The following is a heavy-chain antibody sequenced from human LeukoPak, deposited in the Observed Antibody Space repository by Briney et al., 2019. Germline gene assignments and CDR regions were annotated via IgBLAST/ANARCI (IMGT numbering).Heavy chain of an antibody. CDR2: ISAYNGNT. CDR1: GYTFTSYG. V-gene: IGHV1-18*01. CDR3: ARDGEMATIGYYYYYMDV. Sequence: ASVTVSCKASGYTFTSYGISWVRQAPGQGLEWMGWISAYNGNTNYAQKLQGRVTMTTDTSTSTAYMELRSLRSDDTAVYYCARDGEMATIGYYYYYMDVWGKGTTVTVSS. D-gene: IGHD5-24*01. J-gene: IGHJ6*03.